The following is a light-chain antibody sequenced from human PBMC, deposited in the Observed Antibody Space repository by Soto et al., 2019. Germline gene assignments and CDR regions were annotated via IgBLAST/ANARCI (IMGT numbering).Light chain of an antibody. J-gene: IGKJ1*01. CDR1: QSVSSNF. CDR2: DAS. V-gene: IGKV3D-20*02. CDR3: QQRSSWPRT. Sequence: EIVLTQSPGTLSLSPGERATLSCRASQSVSSNFLAWYQEKPGQAPRLLIYDASNRATGIPDRFSGSGSGTDFTLTISSLEPEDFASYYCQQRSSWPRTFGQGTKVDIK.